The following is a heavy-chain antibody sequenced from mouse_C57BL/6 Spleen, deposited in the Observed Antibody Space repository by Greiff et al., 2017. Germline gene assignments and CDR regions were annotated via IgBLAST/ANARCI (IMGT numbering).Heavy chain of an antibody. Sequence: VQLQQSGPELVKPGASVKLSCKASGYTFTSYDINWVKQRPGQGLEWIGWIYPRDGSTKYNEKFKGKATLTVDTSSSTAYMELHSLTSEDSAVYFGARVSSITTVVAYWYFDVWGTGTTVTVSS. D-gene: IGHD1-1*01. J-gene: IGHJ1*03. V-gene: IGHV1-85*01. CDR1: GYTFTSYD. CDR2: IYPRDGST. CDR3: ARVSSITTVVAYWYFDV.